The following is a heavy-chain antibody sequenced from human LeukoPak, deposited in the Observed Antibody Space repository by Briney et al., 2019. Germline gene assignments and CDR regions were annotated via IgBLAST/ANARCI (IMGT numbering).Heavy chain of an antibody. D-gene: IGHD5-18*01. V-gene: IGHV1-69*05. Sequence: SVKVSCKASGGTFSSYAISWVRQAPGQGLEWMGGIIPIFGTANYAQKLQGRVTMTTDTSTSTAYMELRSLRSDDTAVYYCARVVDTAMVYFDYWGQGTLVTVSS. J-gene: IGHJ4*02. CDR3: ARVVDTAMVYFDY. CDR1: GGTFSSYA. CDR2: IIPIFGTA.